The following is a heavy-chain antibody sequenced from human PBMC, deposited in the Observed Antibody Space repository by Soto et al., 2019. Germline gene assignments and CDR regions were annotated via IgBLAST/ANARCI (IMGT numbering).Heavy chain of an antibody. D-gene: IGHD1-26*01. CDR1: GFAFSDYG. J-gene: IGHJ3*02. CDR2: TTYDGSYK. Sequence: GGSLRLSCAASGFAFSDYGMHWVRQAPGKGLEWVAVTTYDGSYKNYPDSVKGRFTISRDNSKNTLFLQMNSLRVEDTAVYYCAKVVAGSPPRPYEMWGQGTMVTVSS. V-gene: IGHV3-30*18. CDR3: AKVVAGSPPRPYEM.